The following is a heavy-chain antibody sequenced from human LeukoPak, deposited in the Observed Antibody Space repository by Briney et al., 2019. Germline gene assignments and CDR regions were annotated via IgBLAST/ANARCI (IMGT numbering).Heavy chain of an antibody. CDR1: GYTFTGYY. J-gene: IGHJ4*02. CDR3: ARAYNWNDEFGY. V-gene: IGHV1-2*02. D-gene: IGHD1-20*01. Sequence: EASVKVSCKASGYTFTGYYMHWVRQAPGQGLEWMGWINPNSGGTNYAQKFQGRVTMTRDTSISTAYMELSRLRSDDTAVYYCARAYNWNDEFGYWGQGTLVTVSS. CDR2: INPNSGGT.